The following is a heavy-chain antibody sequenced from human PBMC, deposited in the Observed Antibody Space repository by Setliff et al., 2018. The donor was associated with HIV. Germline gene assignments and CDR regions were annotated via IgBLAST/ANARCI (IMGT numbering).Heavy chain of an antibody. Sequence: GSLRLSCAASGLTLSSYWMNWVRQAPGKGLEWVAVIWYDGSNKYYADSVKGRFTISRDNSKNTLYLQMNSLRAEDTAVYYCARAEAVAGKSYMDVWGKGTTVTVSS. J-gene: IGHJ6*03. CDR3: ARAEAVAGKSYMDV. CDR1: GLTLSSYW. D-gene: IGHD6-19*01. CDR2: IWYDGSNK. V-gene: IGHV3-33*08.